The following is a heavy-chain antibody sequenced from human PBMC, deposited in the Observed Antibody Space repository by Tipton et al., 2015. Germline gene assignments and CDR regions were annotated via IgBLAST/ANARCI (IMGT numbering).Heavy chain of an antibody. CDR3: ARNLGSVAFDY. Sequence: SLRLSCAGSGFTFRNYAFSWVRQVPGKGLEWVSGISVGGGVTHYSDSMKGRLAISRDNSNNTLYLYLKRLRAEDTAVYFCARNLGSVAFDYWGQGRLVTVSS. D-gene: IGHD6-6*01. CDR2: ISVGGGVT. CDR1: GFTFRNYA. J-gene: IGHJ4*02. V-gene: IGHV3-23*01.